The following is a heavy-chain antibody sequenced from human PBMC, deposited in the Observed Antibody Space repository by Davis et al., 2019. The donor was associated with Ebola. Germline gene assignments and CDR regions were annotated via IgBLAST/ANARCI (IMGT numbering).Heavy chain of an antibody. CDR2: ISSTGSYT. CDR3: ARDNGYSSG. D-gene: IGHD6-19*01. J-gene: IGHJ4*02. Sequence: GESLKISCTASGFTFSSYAMSWMRQAPGKGLEWVSDISSTGSYTNYADSVKGRFTISRDNAKNSLYLQMNSLRAEDTAVYYCARDNGYSSGWGQGTLVTVSS. CDR1: GFTFSSYA. V-gene: IGHV3-11*06.